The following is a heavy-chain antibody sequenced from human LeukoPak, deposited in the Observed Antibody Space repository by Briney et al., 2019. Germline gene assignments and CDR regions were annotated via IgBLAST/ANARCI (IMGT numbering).Heavy chain of an antibody. V-gene: IGHV3-30*04. J-gene: IGHJ4*02. CDR1: GFTFSSYA. D-gene: IGHD1-14*01. Sequence: GRSLRLSCAASGFTFSSYAMHWVRQAPGKGLEWVAVISYDGSNKYYADSVKGRFTISRDNSKNTLYLQMNSLRAEDTAVYYCASSNLGQLDYWGQGTLVTVSS. CDR2: ISYDGSNK. CDR3: ASSNLGQLDY.